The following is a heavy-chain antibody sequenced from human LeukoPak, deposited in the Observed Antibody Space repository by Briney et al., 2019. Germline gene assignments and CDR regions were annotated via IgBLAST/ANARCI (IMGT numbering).Heavy chain of an antibody. J-gene: IGHJ4*02. CDR2: IYYSGST. CDR3: ARMYSSSWEGVFDY. V-gene: IGHV4-59*08. Sequence: PSETLSLTCTVSGGSISSYYWSWIRQPPGKGLEWIGYIYYSGSTNYNPSLKSRVTISVDTSKNQFSLKLSSVTAADTAVYYCARMYSSSWEGVFDYWGQGTLVTVSS. CDR1: GGSISSYY. D-gene: IGHD6-13*01.